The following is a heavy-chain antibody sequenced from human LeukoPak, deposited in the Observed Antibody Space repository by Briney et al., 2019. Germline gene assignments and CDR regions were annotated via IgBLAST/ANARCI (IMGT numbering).Heavy chain of an antibody. V-gene: IGHV1-69*13. Sequence: SVKVSCKASGGTFSSYTSNWVRQAPGQELEWMGGIIPIFGTANYAQKFQGRVTITADESTSTAYMELSSQRSEDTAVYYCARENGYDRDRELTLWGQGTLVTVSS. D-gene: IGHD5-12*01. CDR2: IIPIFGTA. CDR1: GGTFSSYT. J-gene: IGHJ4*02. CDR3: ARENGYDRDRELTL.